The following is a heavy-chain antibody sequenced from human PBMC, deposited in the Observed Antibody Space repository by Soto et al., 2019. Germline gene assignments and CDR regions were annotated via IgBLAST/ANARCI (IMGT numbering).Heavy chain of an antibody. CDR3: VRIRYQLPSSVLWLDP. D-gene: IGHD2-8*01. V-gene: IGHV4-34*01. CDR2: INHVGGT. CDR1: GGFLSESY. Sequence: PSETLYLTCAVYGGFLSESYWTWIRQPPGKGLEWIGEINHVGGTNYNPSLKSRVTMSVDTSQNQFSLRLISVTAADTAMYFCVRIRYQLPSSVLWLDPWGQGTPVTVS. J-gene: IGHJ5*02.